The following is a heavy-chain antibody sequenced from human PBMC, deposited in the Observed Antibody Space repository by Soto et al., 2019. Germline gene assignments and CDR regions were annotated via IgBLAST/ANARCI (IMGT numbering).Heavy chain of an antibody. CDR2: ISYDGSNS. V-gene: IGHV3-30*18. CDR1: GFSFRSHG. Sequence: VQLLDSGGGVVQPGRSLRLSCAASGFSFRSHGMHWVRQAPGKGLQWVAVISYDGSNSYYADSVKGRFTISRDNSNDALYLQMSSLRPEDTAVYFCAKDHRNGGSRVDYWGQGTLVTVSS. CDR3: AKDHRNGGSRVDY. D-gene: IGHD2-15*01. J-gene: IGHJ4*02.